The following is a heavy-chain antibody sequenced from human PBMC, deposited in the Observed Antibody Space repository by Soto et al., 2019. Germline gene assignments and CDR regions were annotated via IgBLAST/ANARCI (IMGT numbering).Heavy chain of an antibody. CDR1: GFTFSTYW. D-gene: IGHD3-10*01. V-gene: IGHV3-74*01. CDR2: IDSDGSST. CDR3: VRDDFGLGIDY. J-gene: IGHJ4*02. Sequence: EVQLVESGGGLVQPGESLRLSCAASGFTFSTYWMHWVRQAPGKGLVWVSPIDSDGSSTTYADSEKGRFTTYRDNAKNTRHLQMNSLRAEDTAGYYCVRDDFGLGIDYCGQGTLVTVSS.